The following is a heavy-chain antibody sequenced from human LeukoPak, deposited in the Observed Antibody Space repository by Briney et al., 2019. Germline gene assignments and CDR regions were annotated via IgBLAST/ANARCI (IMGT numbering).Heavy chain of an antibody. CDR3: ARGGVRGVFVRWFDP. CDR1: GGSVSSGSYY. Sequence: PSETLSLTCTVSGGSVSSGSYYWSWIRQPPGKGLEWIGYIYYSGSTNYNPSLKSRVTISVDTSKNQFSLKLSSVTAADTAVYYCARGGVRGVFVRWFDPWGQGTLVTVSS. D-gene: IGHD3-10*01. V-gene: IGHV4-61*01. CDR2: IYYSGST. J-gene: IGHJ5*02.